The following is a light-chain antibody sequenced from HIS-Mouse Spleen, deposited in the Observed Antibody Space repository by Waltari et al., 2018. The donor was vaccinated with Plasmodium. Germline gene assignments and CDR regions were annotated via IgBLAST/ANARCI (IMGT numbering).Light chain of an antibody. J-gene: IGLJ3*02. CDR1: SGIHVGTSR. CDR3: MIWHSSAWV. CDR2: YKSDSDK. V-gene: IGLV5-45*02. Sequence: QAVLTQPSSLSASPGASASLTCPFPSGIHVGTSRIYWSQQKPGSPPQYLLRYKSDSDKQQGSGVPSRFSGSKDASANAGILLISGLQSEDEADYYCMIWHSSAWVFGGGTKLTVL.